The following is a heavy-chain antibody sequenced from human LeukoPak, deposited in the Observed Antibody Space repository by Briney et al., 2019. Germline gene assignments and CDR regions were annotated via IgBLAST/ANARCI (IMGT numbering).Heavy chain of an antibody. Sequence: PGGSLRLSCAASGFTFSSYAMSWVRQAPGKGLEWVSAISGSGGSTYYADSVKGRFTISRDNSKNTLYLQMNSLRAEDTAVYYCAKEPADCSGGSCYRGLVDYWGQGTLVTVSS. V-gene: IGHV3-23*01. CDR3: AKEPADCSGGSCYRGLVDY. CDR1: GFTFSSYA. J-gene: IGHJ4*02. D-gene: IGHD2-15*01. CDR2: ISGSGGST.